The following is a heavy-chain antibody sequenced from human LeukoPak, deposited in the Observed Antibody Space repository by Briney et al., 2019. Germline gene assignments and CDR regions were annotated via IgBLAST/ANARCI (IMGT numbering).Heavy chain of an antibody. CDR1: GDSVSSNSAA. Sequence: PSQTLSLTCAISGDSVSSNSAAWNWFRQSPSRGLEWLGRTYYRSKWYNDYAVTVKSRIIINPDTSKNQFSLQLNSVTPEDTAVYDCVRDRWVGELDVWGQGTTVTVSS. CDR2: TYYRSKWYN. V-gene: IGHV6-1*01. J-gene: IGHJ6*02. D-gene: IGHD3-10*01. CDR3: VRDRWVGELDV.